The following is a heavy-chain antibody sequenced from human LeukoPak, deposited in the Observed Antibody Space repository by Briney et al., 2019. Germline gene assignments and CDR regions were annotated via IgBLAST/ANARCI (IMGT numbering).Heavy chain of an antibody. CDR2: INPNSGGT. J-gene: IGHJ4*02. Sequence: WASVKVSCKASGYTFTGYYMHWVRQAPGQGLEWMGWINPNSGGTNYAQKFQGRVTMTRDTSISTAYLQWSSLKASDTAMYYCARFSPMTTATDTFFDYWGQGTLVTVSS. CDR3: ARFSPMTTATDTFFDY. CDR1: GYTFTGYY. D-gene: IGHD4-17*01. V-gene: IGHV1-2*02.